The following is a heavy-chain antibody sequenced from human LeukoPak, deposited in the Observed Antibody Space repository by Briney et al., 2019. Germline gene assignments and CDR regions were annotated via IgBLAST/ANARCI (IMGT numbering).Heavy chain of an antibody. CDR2: ISYDGSNK. V-gene: IGHV3-30*04. J-gene: IGHJ4*02. CDR3: ARDLQDIVVVPAADY. Sequence: GGSLRLSCAASGFTFSSYAMHWVRQAPGKGLEWVAVISYDGSNKYYADSVKGGFTISRDNSKNTLYLQMNSLRAEDTAVYYCARDLQDIVVVPAADYWGQATLVTVSS. D-gene: IGHD2-2*01. CDR1: GFTFSSYA.